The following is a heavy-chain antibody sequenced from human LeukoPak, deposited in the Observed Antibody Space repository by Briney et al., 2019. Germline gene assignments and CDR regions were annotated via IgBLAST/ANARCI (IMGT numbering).Heavy chain of an antibody. Sequence: GGSLRLSCAASGFTFSNYAILWVRQAPGKGLEWVAVISYDGSSKNFADSVKGRFTISRDNSKNTLYLQMNSLRAEDTAVYYCASGGTAMADLFDYWGQGTLVTVSS. CDR1: GFTFSNYA. D-gene: IGHD5-18*01. CDR2: ISYDGSSK. J-gene: IGHJ4*02. V-gene: IGHV3-30-3*01. CDR3: ASGGTAMADLFDY.